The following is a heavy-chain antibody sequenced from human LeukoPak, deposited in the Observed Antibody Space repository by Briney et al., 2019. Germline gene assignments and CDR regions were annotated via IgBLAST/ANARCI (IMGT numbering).Heavy chain of an antibody. J-gene: IGHJ4*02. Sequence: PGGSLRLSCAASGFTFSSYWMQWVRQAPGKGLVWVSRIDGDGSSTNYADSVKGRFTISRDNAKNTLYLQMNSLRAEDTAVYYCARSAYPGNSVIEDWGRGTLVTVSS. CDR2: IDGDGSST. V-gene: IGHV3-74*01. CDR1: GFTFSSYW. CDR3: ARSAYPGNSVIED. D-gene: IGHD4-23*01.